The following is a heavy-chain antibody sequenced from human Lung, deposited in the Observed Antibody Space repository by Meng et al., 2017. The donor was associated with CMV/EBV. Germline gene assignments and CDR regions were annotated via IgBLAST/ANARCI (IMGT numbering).Heavy chain of an antibody. CDR3: IWHTTTSCYFYL. J-gene: IGHJ4*03. CDR2: FKTNTGAGTM. D-gene: IGHD2-2*01. CDR1: GLTFRDAW. Sequence: GGSLRLXXSVSGLTFRDAWMSWVRQAPGKGLEWVGRFKTNTGAGTMDYAAPVKGRFTISRDISKNTLYLQMDSLKTEDTGMYYCIWHTTTSCYFYLWGPGXLVTVSS. V-gene: IGHV3-15*01.